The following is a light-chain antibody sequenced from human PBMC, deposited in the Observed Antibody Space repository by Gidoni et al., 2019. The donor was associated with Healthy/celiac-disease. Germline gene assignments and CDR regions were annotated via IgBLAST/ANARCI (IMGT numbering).Light chain of an antibody. CDR3: QQSYSTLTWT. V-gene: IGKV1-39*01. CDR2: AAS. J-gene: IGKJ1*01. Sequence: DIQMTQSQSSLSASVGDRVTITCRASQSISSYLNWYQQKPGKAPKLLIYAASSLQSGVPSRFSGSGSVTDFTLTISSLQPEDFATYYCQQSYSTLTWTFGQGTKVEIK. CDR1: QSISSY.